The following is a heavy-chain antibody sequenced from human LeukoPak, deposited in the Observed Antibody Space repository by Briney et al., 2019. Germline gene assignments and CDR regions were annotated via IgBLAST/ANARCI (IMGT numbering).Heavy chain of an antibody. CDR1: GYTLTELS. CDR2: FDPDDGET. CDR3: STETSRFFDWSLSY. V-gene: IGHV1-24*01. Sequence: ASVKVSCKVSGYTLTELSMHWVRQAPGKGLECMGGFDPDDGETIYTQKFQGRLTMTEDTSTYTAYMVLSSLESEDTAMYYCSTETSRFFDWSLSYWGQGTLVTVSS. J-gene: IGHJ4*02. D-gene: IGHD3-9*01.